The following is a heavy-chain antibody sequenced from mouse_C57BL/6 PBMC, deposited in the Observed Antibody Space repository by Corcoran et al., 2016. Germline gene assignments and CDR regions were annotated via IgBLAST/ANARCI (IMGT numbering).Heavy chain of an antibody. V-gene: IGHV9-3*01. CDR1: GYTFTTYG. CDR3: ARRYYGSEDY. CDR2: INTYSGVP. D-gene: IGHD1-1*01. J-gene: IGHJ2*01. Sequence: QIQLVQSGPELKKPGDTVKISCKASGYTFTTYGMSWVKQAPGKGLKWMGWINTYSGVPTYADDFKGRFAFSLETSASTAYLQINNLKNEDTATYFCARRYYGSEDYWGQGTTLTVSS.